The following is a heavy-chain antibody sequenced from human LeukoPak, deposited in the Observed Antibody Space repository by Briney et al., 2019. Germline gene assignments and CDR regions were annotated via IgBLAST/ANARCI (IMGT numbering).Heavy chain of an antibody. CDR1: GGSMNSHY. V-gene: IGHV4-59*11. CDR2: MLDTVTT. J-gene: IGHJ4*02. CDR3: ATIKRGNIFGYFDF. Sequence: SETLSLTCTVSGGSMNSHYWSWIRQPPGKGLEWIGYMLDTVTTKDNPSLKSRFTLSADTSKNQFSLGLTSVTAADTAVYYCATIKRGNIFGYFDFWGQGIPVTVSS. D-gene: IGHD5-18*01.